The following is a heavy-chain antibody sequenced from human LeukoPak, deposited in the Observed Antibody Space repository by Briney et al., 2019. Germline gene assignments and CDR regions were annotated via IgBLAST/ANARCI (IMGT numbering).Heavy chain of an antibody. CDR1: GGSISSYY. CDR2: IYYSGST. Sequence: SETLSLTCTVSGGSISSYYWSWIRQPPGKGLEWIGYIYYSGSTNYNPSLKSRVTISVDSSKNQFSLKLSSVTAADTAVYYCARAGVGYDSSGYWFDPWGQGTLVTVSS. CDR3: ARAGVGYDSSGYWFDP. V-gene: IGHV4-59*01. J-gene: IGHJ5*02. D-gene: IGHD3-22*01.